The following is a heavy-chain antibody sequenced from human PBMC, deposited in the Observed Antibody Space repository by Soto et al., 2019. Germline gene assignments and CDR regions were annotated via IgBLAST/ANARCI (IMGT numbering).Heavy chain of an antibody. CDR2: IYSGGST. Sequence: PGGSLRLSCAASGFTVSTKYMSWVRQAPGKGLEWVSVIYSGGSTFYADSVRGRFTISRDNSKNTVNLQMNSLRAEDTAVYYCAKDIGAGDYGGQGTLVTVSS. J-gene: IGHJ4*02. D-gene: IGHD3-16*01. CDR3: AKDIGAGDY. CDR1: GFTVSTKY. V-gene: IGHV3-66*01.